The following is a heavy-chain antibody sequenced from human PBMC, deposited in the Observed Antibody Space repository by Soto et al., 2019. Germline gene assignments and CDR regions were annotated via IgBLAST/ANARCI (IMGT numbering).Heavy chain of an antibody. Sequence: QVQLVQSGAEVKKPGASVKVSCKASGYTFTSYGISWVRQAPGQGLEWMGWISAYNGNTNYAQKLQGRVTMTTDTSXXTXYXXLRSLRSDDTAVYYCARRGRYCSGGSCYSAYYFDYWGQGTLVTVSS. CDR3: ARRGRYCSGGSCYSAYYFDY. CDR2: ISAYNGNT. CDR1: GYTFTSYG. V-gene: IGHV1-18*01. D-gene: IGHD2-15*01. J-gene: IGHJ4*02.